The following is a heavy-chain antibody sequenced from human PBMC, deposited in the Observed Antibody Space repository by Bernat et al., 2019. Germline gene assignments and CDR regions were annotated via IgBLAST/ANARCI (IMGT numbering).Heavy chain of an antibody. CDR2: ISSSGSTI. D-gene: IGHD3-3*01. J-gene: IGHJ2*01. CDR1: GFTFSSYE. CDR3: ARGPNTIFGTGDWFDL. Sequence: EVQLVESGGGLVQPGGSLRLSCAASGFTFSSYEMNWVRQAPGKGLEWVSYISSSGSTIYYADSVKGRFTISRDNAKNSLYLQMNSLRAEDTAVYYCARGPNTIFGTGDWFDLWGRGTLVTVSS. V-gene: IGHV3-48*03.